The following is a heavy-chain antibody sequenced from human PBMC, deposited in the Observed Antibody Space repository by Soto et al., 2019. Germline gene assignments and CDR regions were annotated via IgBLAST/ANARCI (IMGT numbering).Heavy chain of an antibody. CDR3: ISPEYYYDSSGSDY. V-gene: IGHV3-73*02. Sequence: EVQLVESGGGLVQPGGSLKLSCAASGFTFSGSAIHWVRQASGKGLEWVGRIRDKANTYATAYAASVKGRFSISRDDSKNTAYLQMNSLKTEDTAVYYCISPEYYYDSSGSDYWGQGTLVTVSS. J-gene: IGHJ4*02. D-gene: IGHD3-22*01. CDR2: IRDKANTYAT. CDR1: GFTFSGSA.